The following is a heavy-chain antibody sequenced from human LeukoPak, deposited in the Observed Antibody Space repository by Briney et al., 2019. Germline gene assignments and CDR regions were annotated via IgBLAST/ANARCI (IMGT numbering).Heavy chain of an antibody. J-gene: IGHJ5*02. CDR3: ARSSLVGFDP. D-gene: IGHD1-26*01. V-gene: IGHV4-39*01. CDR2: ISYSGST. Sequence: SETLSLTCTVSGGSISISNYYWGWIRQPQGQGLEWIGSISYSGSTYYNPSLRSRVTMSVDTSKNQFSLKLNSVTAADTAVFYCARSSLVGFDPWGQGILVTVSS. CDR1: GGSISISNYY.